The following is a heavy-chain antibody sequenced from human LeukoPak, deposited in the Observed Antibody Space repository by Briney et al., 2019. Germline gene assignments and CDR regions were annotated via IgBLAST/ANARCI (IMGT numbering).Heavy chain of an antibody. CDR3: AKDRVYGSGSYYTAFDF. Sequence: QTGGSLRLSCAASGFTFSSYAMSWVRQAPVKGLEWVSSISGSGGSTYYADSVKGRFTISRDNADNTLYLQMSSLRAEDTAVYYCAKDRVYGSGSYYTAFDFWGQGTMVTVSS. V-gene: IGHV3-23*01. D-gene: IGHD3-10*01. CDR2: ISGSGGST. J-gene: IGHJ3*01. CDR1: GFTFSSYA.